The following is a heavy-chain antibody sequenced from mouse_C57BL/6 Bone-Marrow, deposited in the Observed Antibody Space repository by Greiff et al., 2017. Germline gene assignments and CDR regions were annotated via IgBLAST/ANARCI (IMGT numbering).Heavy chain of an antibody. Sequence: QVQLQQPGAELVRPGTSVKMSCKASGYTFTNYWIGWAKQRPGHGLEWIGDIYPGGGYTNYNEKFKGKATLTADKSSSTAYMQFSSLTSEDSAIXDGAREYYGSSYNCYFDVWGTGTTVTVSS. V-gene: IGHV1-63*01. CDR2: IYPGGGYT. D-gene: IGHD1-1*01. CDR3: AREYYGSSYNCYFDV. CDR1: GYTFTNYW. J-gene: IGHJ1*03.